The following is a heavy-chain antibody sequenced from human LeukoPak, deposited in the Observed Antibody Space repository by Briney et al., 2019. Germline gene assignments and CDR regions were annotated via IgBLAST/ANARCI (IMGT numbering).Heavy chain of an antibody. J-gene: IGHJ5*02. D-gene: IGHD6-19*01. CDR1: GFTFSSYG. CDR3: AKDWASGVAADNWFDP. Sequence: GGSLRLSCAASGFTFSSYGMHWVRQAPGKGLEWVAVISYDGSNKYYADFVKGRFTISRDNSKNTLYLQMNSLRAEDTAVYYCAKDWASGVAADNWFDPWGQGTLVTVSS. V-gene: IGHV3-30*18. CDR2: ISYDGSNK.